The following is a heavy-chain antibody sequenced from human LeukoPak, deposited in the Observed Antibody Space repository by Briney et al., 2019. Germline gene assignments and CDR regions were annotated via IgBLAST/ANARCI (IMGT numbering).Heavy chain of an antibody. J-gene: IGHJ3*02. V-gene: IGHV1-18*01. CDR1: GYTFTSYG. CDR3: ARDKIRNYGAAFDI. CDR2: ISAYNGNT. D-gene: IGHD4-17*01. Sequence: APVKVSRKASGYTFTSYGISWVRQAPGQGLEWMGWISAYNGNTNYAQKLQGRVTMTTDTSTRTAYMELRSLRSDDTAVYYCARDKIRNYGAAFDIWGQGTMVTVSS.